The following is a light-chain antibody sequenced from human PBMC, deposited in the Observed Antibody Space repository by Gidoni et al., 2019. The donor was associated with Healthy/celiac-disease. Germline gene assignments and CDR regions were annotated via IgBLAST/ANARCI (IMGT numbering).Light chain of an antibody. J-gene: IGKJ1*01. Sequence: ELVLTQSPGTLSLSPGERATLSCRASQSVSSSYLAWYQQKPGQAPRLLIYGASSRATGIPDRFRGSGSGKDFTLTISRLEPEDFAVYYCQQYGSSPQTFGQGTKVEIK. CDR2: GAS. CDR3: QQYGSSPQT. V-gene: IGKV3-20*01. CDR1: QSVSSSY.